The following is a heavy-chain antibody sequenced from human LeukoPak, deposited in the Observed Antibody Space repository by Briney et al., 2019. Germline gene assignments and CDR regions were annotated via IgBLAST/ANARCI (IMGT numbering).Heavy chain of an antibody. CDR2: IWYDGSNK. CDR3: AREGLLYYDILTGYSDAFDI. Sequence: GGSLRLSCAASGFTFSSYGMHWVRPAPGKGLEWGVVIWYDGSNKSYADSVKVRFTISRDNSKNTLYLQMNSLRAEAAAVYYCAREGLLYYDILTGYSDAFDIWGQGTMVTVSS. D-gene: IGHD3-9*01. CDR1: GFTFSSYG. J-gene: IGHJ3*02. V-gene: IGHV3-33*01.